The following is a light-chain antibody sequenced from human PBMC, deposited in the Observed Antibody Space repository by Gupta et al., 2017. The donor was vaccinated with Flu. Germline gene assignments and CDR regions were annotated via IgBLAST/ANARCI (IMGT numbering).Light chain of an antibody. V-gene: IGKV1-39*01. CDR1: QSVSSD. J-gene: IGKJ4*01. Sequence: DIQMTQSPSSLSASVGDRVTITCRASQSVSSDLHWYHQKPGAAPKLLISVVSSLQSGVPSRFSGSGSGTDFTLTISSLQPEDFATYYCQQTYSTPVTFGGGTKVEIK. CDR2: VVS. CDR3: QQTYSTPVT.